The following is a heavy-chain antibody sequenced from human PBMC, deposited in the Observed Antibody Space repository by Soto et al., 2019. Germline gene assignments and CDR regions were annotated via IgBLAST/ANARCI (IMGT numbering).Heavy chain of an antibody. CDR1: GGSFSGYY. J-gene: IGHJ4*02. CDR2: INHSGST. D-gene: IGHD6-13*01. CDR3: ARVSGQQRLDY. Sequence: SETLSLTCAVYGGSFSGYYWIWIRQPPGKGLEWIGEINHSGSTNYNPSLKSRVTISVGTSKNQFSLKLSSVTAADTAVYYCARVSGQQRLDYWGQGTLVTVSS. V-gene: IGHV4-34*01.